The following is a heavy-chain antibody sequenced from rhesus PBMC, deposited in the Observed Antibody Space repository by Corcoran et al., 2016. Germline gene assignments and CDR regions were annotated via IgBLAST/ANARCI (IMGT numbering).Heavy chain of an antibody. CDR1: GFTFSSYD. CDR3: TRTGYSNYGYFDY. V-gene: IGHV3-136*01. CDR2: LSCTGIPL. Sequence: EVQLVESGGGLVQPGGSLRLSCEAYGFTFSSYDMSWVRPGPGKVLECVFLLSCTGIPLYYADDVKGRFTISRDNAKNSLSLLRSSLRAEDTAVYYCTRTGYSNYGYFDYWGQGVLVTVSS. D-gene: IGHD4-23*01. J-gene: IGHJ4*01.